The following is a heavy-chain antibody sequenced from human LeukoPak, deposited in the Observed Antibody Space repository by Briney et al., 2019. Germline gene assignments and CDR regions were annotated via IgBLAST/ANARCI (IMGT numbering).Heavy chain of an antibody. Sequence: GGSLRLSCAASRFTFSSYSMNCVRQAAGKGLEWVSSISSRGRYIYYADSVKGRFTISRDNAKNSLYLQMNSLRAEDTAVYYCATSYSSSWYYFDYWGQGTLVTVSS. CDR2: ISSRGRYI. J-gene: IGHJ4*02. D-gene: IGHD6-13*01. CDR3: ATSYSSSWYYFDY. CDR1: RFTFSSYS. V-gene: IGHV3-21*01.